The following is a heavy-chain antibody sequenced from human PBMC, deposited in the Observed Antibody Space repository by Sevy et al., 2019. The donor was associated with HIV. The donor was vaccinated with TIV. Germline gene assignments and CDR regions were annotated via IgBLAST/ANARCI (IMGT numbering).Heavy chain of an antibody. Sequence: GGSLRLSCAASGFTFGSYAMHWVRQAPGKGLEWLAFISYDGSNKYYADSVKGRFTISRDNSKNTLYLQMNSLRAEDTAVYYCARDGMRPTYYDFWSGYQTLYGMDVWGQGTTVTVSS. CDR3: ARDGMRPTYYDFWSGYQTLYGMDV. J-gene: IGHJ6*02. V-gene: IGHV3-30-3*01. CDR1: GFTFGSYA. CDR2: ISYDGSNK. D-gene: IGHD3-3*01.